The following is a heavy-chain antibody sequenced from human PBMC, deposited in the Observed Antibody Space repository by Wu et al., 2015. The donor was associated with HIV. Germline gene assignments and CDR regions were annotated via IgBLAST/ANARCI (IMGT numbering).Heavy chain of an antibody. D-gene: IGHD3-3*02. J-gene: IGHJ6*01. CDR1: GGTFRSHG. Sequence: QVQLVQSGAEVKKPGSSVKVSCKASGGTFRSHGISWVRQAPGQGLEWMGQLIPIFGTSDYARKFQGRVTITTDESTSTAYMELRSLKSEDTAIYYCAREKLPDVMSEHFYYGVDVWGQGTTVTVSA. V-gene: IGHV1-69*05. CDR2: LIPIFGTS. CDR3: AREKLPDVMSEHFYYGVDV.